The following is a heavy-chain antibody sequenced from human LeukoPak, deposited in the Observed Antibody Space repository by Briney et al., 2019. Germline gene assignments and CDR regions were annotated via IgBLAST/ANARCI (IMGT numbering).Heavy chain of an antibody. V-gene: IGHV4-59*12. D-gene: IGHD1-26*01. CDR3: ARGGGSYYWAAFDI. CDR2: ISYSGNT. J-gene: IGHJ3*02. CDR1: GGSISSYS. Sequence: SSETLSLTCTVSGGSISSYSWTWIRQPPGKGLEWIGYISYSGNTNYNPSLKSRVTMSVDTSKNQFSLKLSSVTAADTAVYYCARGGGSYYWAAFDIWGQGTMVTVSS.